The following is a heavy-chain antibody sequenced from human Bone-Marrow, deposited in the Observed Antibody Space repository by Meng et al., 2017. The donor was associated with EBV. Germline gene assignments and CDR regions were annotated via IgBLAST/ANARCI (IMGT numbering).Heavy chain of an antibody. CDR3: ASESGRGFTPDY. J-gene: IGHJ4*02. Sequence: QGQLVQSGAEVKKPGASVKVSCKTSGGTFRSDAIGWVRQAPGQGLEWMGGLIPMSDAPYYAQKFQGRVTITADESTSTHYMDLSGLRSEDTAVYYCASESGRGFTPDYWGQGTLVTVSS. D-gene: IGHD3-10*01. CDR1: GGTFRSDA. CDR2: LIPMSDAP. V-gene: IGHV1-69*01.